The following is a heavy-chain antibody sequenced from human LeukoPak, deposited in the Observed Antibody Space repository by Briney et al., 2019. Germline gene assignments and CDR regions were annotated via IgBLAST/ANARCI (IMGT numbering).Heavy chain of an antibody. D-gene: IGHD6-13*01. CDR1: GYSFTSYW. J-gene: IGHJ6*03. V-gene: IGHV5-51*01. Sequence: GESLKISCKGSGYSFTSYWIGWVRQMPGKGLEWMGIIYPDDSNTIYGPSFQGQVTISADKSINTAYLEWSSLKASDTAIYYCARQGAAGKYYYYYMDVWGKGATVTVSS. CDR3: ARQGAAGKYYYYYMDV. CDR2: IYPDDSNT.